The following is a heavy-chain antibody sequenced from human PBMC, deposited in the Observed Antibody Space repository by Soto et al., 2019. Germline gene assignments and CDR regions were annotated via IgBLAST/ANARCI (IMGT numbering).Heavy chain of an antibody. J-gene: IGHJ3*02. V-gene: IGHV1-2*04. Sequence: GASVKVSCKASGYTFTDYYMHWVRQAPGQGLEWMGWINPNSGGTNYAQKFQGWVTMTRDTSISTAYMELSRLRSDDTAVYYCARAYSGYDLYDAFDIWGQGTMVTVSS. CDR1: GYTFTDYY. CDR3: ARAYSGYDLYDAFDI. CDR2: INPNSGGT. D-gene: IGHD5-12*01.